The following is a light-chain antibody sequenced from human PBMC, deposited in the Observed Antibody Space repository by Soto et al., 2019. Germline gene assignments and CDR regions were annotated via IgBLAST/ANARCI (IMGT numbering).Light chain of an antibody. CDR1: SSNIGSEP. CDR3: EVWDRNVRGPV. Sequence: QSVLTQPPSASGTPGQGVTISCSGSSSNIGSEPVNWYQQLPGAAPKLLMYRTYHRPSGVPDRFSGSKSGTSASLAISGLRYEDEAHYVCEVWDRNVRGPVFGGGTKLTVL. CDR2: RTY. V-gene: IGLV1-44*01. J-gene: IGLJ3*02.